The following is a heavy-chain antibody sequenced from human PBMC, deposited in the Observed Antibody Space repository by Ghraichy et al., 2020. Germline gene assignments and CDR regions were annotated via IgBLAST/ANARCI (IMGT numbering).Heavy chain of an antibody. CDR1: GGTFSSYA. Sequence: SVKVSCKASGGTFSSYAISWVRQAPGQGLEWMGGIIPIFGTANYAQKFQGRVTITADESTSTAYMELSSLRSEDTAVYYCASRFGDGYNLPNYYYYYGMDVWGQGTTVSVS. CDR2: IIPIFGTA. V-gene: IGHV1-69*13. CDR3: ASRFGDGYNLPNYYYYYGMDV. D-gene: IGHD5-24*01. J-gene: IGHJ6*02.